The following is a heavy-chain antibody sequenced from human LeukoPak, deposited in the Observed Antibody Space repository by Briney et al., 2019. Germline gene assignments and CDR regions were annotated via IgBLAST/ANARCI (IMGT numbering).Heavy chain of an antibody. CDR1: GFTFSSYW. D-gene: IGHD5-18*01. Sequence: PGGSLRLSCAASGFTFSSYWMHWVRQAPGKGLVWVSRINTDGSTTSYADSVKGRFTISRDNAKNTVYLQMNSLRAEDTAVYYCARSPATVDDYWGRGTLVTVSS. J-gene: IGHJ4*02. CDR2: INTDGSTT. V-gene: IGHV3-74*01. CDR3: ARSPATVDDY.